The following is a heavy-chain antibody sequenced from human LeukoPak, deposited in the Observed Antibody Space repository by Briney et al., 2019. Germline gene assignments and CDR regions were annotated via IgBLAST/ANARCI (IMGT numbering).Heavy chain of an antibody. CDR2: IYKTGTT. CDR3: ARGGSGSYWPGVFDY. CDR1: GDSIRSYY. Sequence: TTSETLSLTCTVSGDSIRSYYWNWIRQSPGKGLEWIGYIYKTGTTNYNPSVKSRLTISVDTSKNQFSLKLSSVTAADTAVYYCARGGSGSYWPGVFDYWGQGTLVTVSS. D-gene: IGHD3-10*01. J-gene: IGHJ4*02. V-gene: IGHV4-59*01.